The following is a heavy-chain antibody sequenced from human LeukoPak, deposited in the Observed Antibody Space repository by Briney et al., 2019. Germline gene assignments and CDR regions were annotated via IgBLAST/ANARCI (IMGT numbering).Heavy chain of an antibody. J-gene: IGHJ4*02. CDR2: IYRSGST. Sequence: SETLSLTCTVSGGSISSYYWSWIRQPAGKGLEWIGRIYRSGSTNYNPSLKSRVTMSVDTSKNQFSPKLSSVTAADTAVYYCARGEQQLVPFDSWGQGTLVTVSS. D-gene: IGHD6-13*01. CDR1: GGSISSYY. CDR3: ARGEQQLVPFDS. V-gene: IGHV4-4*07.